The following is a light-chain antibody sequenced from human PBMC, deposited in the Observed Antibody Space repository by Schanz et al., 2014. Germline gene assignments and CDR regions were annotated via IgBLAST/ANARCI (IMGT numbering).Light chain of an antibody. V-gene: IGKV3-20*01. J-gene: IGKJ5*01. CDR2: GAS. CDR3: QQCGSSPPIT. CDR1: QSVISSY. Sequence: DIVLTQSPGTLSLSPGERATLSCRASQSVISSYLAWYQQKPGQAPRLLMYGASSRATGIPDRFSGSGSGTDFTLSISRLEPEDFAVYYCQQCGSSPPITFGQGTRLEIK.